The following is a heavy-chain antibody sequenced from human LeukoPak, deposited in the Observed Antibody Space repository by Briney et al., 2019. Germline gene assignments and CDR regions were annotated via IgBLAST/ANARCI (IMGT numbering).Heavy chain of an antibody. CDR3: ARQRGGGYCSSTSCYPDAFDI. Sequence: GGSLRLSCAASGFTFSSYAMHWVRQAPGKGLEWVAVISCDGSNKYYADSVKGRFTISRDNSKNTLYLQMNSLRAEDTAVYYCARQRGGGYCSSTSCYPDAFDIWGQGTMVTVSS. D-gene: IGHD2-2*01. CDR2: ISCDGSNK. J-gene: IGHJ3*02. CDR1: GFTFSSYA. V-gene: IGHV3-30-3*01.